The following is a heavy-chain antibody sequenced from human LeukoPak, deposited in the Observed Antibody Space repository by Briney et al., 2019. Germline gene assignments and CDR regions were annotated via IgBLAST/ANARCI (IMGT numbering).Heavy chain of an antibody. CDR2: INPNSGGT. V-gene: IGHV1-2*02. D-gene: IGHD5-18*01. J-gene: IGHJ1*01. CDR3: ARGDVDTAMVGAEYFQH. Sequence: GASVKVSCKASGYTFTGYYMHWVRQAPGQGLEWMGWINPNSGGTNYAQKFQGRVTMTRDTSISTAYMELSRLRSDDTAVYYCARGDVDTAMVGAEYFQHWGQGTLVTVSS. CDR1: GYTFTGYY.